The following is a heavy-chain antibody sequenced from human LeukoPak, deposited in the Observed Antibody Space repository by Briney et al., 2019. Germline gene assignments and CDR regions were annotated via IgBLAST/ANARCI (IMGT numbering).Heavy chain of an antibody. V-gene: IGHV1-69*05. Sequence: SVKVSCKASRGTFSSYAISWVRQAPGQGLEWMGRIIPIFGTANYAQKFQGRVTITTDESTSTAYMELSSLRSEDTAVYYCARDRGLIVGAAVDYWGQGTLVTVSS. CDR2: IIPIFGTA. CDR1: RGTFSSYA. J-gene: IGHJ4*02. CDR3: ARDRGLIVGAAVDY. D-gene: IGHD1-26*01.